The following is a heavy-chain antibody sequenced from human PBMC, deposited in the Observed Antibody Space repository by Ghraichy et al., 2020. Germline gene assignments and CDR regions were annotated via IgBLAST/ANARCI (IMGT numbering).Heavy chain of an antibody. D-gene: IGHD4-17*01. CDR3: AAPTYGDPYYYYMDV. CDR1: RVPFSTPV. V-gene: IGHV1-58*02. J-gene: IGHJ6*03. Sequence: SVKVSCKTCRVPFSTPVMRFERQSRGQLLEWIGWIVAGSGNTNYAQKFQERVTITRDMSTSTAYMELSSLRSEDTAVYYCAAPTYGDPYYYYMDVWGKGTTVTVSS. CDR2: IVAGSGNT.